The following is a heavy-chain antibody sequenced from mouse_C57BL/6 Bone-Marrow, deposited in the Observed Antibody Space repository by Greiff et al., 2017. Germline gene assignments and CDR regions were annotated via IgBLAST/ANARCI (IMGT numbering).Heavy chain of an antibody. CDR2: LSGGGGNT. J-gene: IGHJ2*01. CDR3: ARLSNPYFDY. V-gene: IGHV5-9*01. CDR1: GFTFSSYT. Sequence: EVKLMESGGGLVKPGGSLKLSCAASGFTFSSYTMSWVRQTPEKRLAWVATLSGGGGNTYYPDSVKGRFTISRDNAKNTLYLQMSSLRSEDTALYYCARLSNPYFDYWGQGTTLTVSS. D-gene: IGHD2-5*01.